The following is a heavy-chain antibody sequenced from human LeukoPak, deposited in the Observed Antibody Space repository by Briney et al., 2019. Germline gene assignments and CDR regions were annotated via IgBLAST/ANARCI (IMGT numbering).Heavy chain of an antibody. D-gene: IGHD6-13*01. CDR2: ICSIGQNT. J-gene: IGHJ4*02. V-gene: IGHV3-23*01. Sequence: VGSLRLSCAPSGFTFSSDAMSCVREAPGKGVEWVSVICSIGQNTYYANHVKGRLTIFRNNPRNTLYLKMNSLRAEDTAVYYCAKDRSSWYYPFDYWGQGTLVTVSS. CDR3: AKDRSSWYYPFDY. CDR1: GFTFSSDA.